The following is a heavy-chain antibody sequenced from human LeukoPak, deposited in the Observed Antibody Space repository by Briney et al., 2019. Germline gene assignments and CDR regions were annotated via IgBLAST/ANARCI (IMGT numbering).Heavy chain of an antibody. CDR1: GFTFSSYW. D-gene: IGHD6-13*01. V-gene: IGHV3-23*01. J-gene: IGHJ4*02. CDR3: AKVGGSRPFDY. Sequence: GGSLRLSCAASGFTFSSYWMNWARQAPGKGLEWVSAISGSGGSTYYADSVKGRFTISRDNSKNTLYLQMNSLRAEDTAVYYCAKVGGSRPFDYWGQGTLVTVSS. CDR2: ISGSGGST.